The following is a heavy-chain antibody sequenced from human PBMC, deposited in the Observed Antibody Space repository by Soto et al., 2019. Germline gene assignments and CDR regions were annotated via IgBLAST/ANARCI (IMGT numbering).Heavy chain of an antibody. J-gene: IGHJ4*02. V-gene: IGHV3-7*05. D-gene: IGHD1-26*01. CDR2: IKEDGSEK. CDR1: GFTFSNVW. Sequence: GGSLRLSCAASGFTFSNVWMSWVRQAPGKGLQWVANIKEDGSEKYSVDSGKGRFTISRDNAKNSLYLQMNSLRVEDTAVYYCARLRPGGCFDYWGQGVLVTVSS. CDR3: ARLRPGGCFDY.